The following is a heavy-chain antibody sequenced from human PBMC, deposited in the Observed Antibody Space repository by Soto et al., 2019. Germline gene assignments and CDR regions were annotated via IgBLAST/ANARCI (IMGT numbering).Heavy chain of an antibody. CDR3: ARASLASRDYYYYGMDV. J-gene: IGHJ6*02. CDR2: MSYSGST. CDR1: GGSISSNNYY. Sequence: SETLSLTCFVSGGSISSNNYYWCWILQPPGKGLEWIGSMSYSGSTYYNPSLKSRVTISVDTSKNQFSLKLSSVTAADTAVYYCARASLASRDYYYYGMDVWGQGTKVTVSS. D-gene: IGHD2-2*01. V-gene: IGHV4-39*07.